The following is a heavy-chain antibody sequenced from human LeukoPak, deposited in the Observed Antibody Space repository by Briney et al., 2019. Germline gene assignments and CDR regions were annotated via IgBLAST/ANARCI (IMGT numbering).Heavy chain of an antibody. J-gene: IGHJ4*02. CDR2: ISYDGSNK. D-gene: IGHD6-13*01. CDR1: GFTFSSYW. Sequence: GGSLRLSCAASGFTFSSYWMHWVRQAPGKGLEWVAVISYDGSNKYYADSVKGRFTISRDNSKNTLYLQMNSLRAEDTAVYYCARSPRRGAAAFFDYWGQGTLVTVSS. V-gene: IGHV3-30-3*01. CDR3: ARSPRRGAAAFFDY.